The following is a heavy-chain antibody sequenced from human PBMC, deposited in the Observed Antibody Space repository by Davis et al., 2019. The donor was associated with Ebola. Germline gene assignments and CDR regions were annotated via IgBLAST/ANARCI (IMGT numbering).Heavy chain of an antibody. Sequence: PGGSLRLSCAASGFTFSSYAMSWVRQAPGKGLEWVSAISGSGGSTYYADSVKGRFTISRDNSKNTLYLQMNSLRAEDTAVYYCAKVGYDFWSGHYYYYYMDVWGKGTTVTVSS. CDR1: GFTFSSYA. CDR3: AKVGYDFWSGHYYYYYMDV. J-gene: IGHJ6*03. V-gene: IGHV3-23*01. D-gene: IGHD3-3*01. CDR2: ISGSGGST.